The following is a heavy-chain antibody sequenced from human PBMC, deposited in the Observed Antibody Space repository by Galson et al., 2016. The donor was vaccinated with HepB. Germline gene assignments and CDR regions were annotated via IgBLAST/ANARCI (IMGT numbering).Heavy chain of an antibody. V-gene: IGHV1-46*01. CDR1: GYTFTNYY. CDR3: VRGRYGDYDGGFDY. J-gene: IGHJ4*02. D-gene: IGHD4-17*01. Sequence: SVKVSCKASGYTFTNYYMHWVRQAPGQGPEWMGIINHRSGSTTYAHKFQGRVTMTRHTPISTAYMELSSLRSEDTAVYYCVRGRYGDYDGGFDYWGQGTLVTVSS. CDR2: INHRSGST.